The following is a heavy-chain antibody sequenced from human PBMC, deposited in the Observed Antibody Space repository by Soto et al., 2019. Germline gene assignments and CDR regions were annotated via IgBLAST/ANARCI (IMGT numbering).Heavy chain of an antibody. V-gene: IGHV1-69*01. CDR1: GVSFNNNG. D-gene: IGHD3-10*01. CDR3: ATVLYYGSGSYSPYGMDV. J-gene: IGHJ6*02. Sequence: QVQLVQSGAEVKKPGSSVKVSCKTSGVSFNNNGIGWVRQAPGHGLEWMGGVSPPFRTSNYARKFQGRISITADASTVTVNMELSSLTSEDTAQYYCATVLYYGSGSYSPYGMDVWGQGTTVTVSS. CDR2: VSPPFRTS.